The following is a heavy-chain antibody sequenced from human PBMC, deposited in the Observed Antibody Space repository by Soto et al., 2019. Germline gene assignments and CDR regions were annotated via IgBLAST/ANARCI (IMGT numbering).Heavy chain of an antibody. CDR2: IYSGGST. D-gene: IGHD4-17*01. CDR1: GFTVSSNY. Sequence: EVQLVESGGGLVQPGGSLRLSCAASGFTVSSNYMSWVRQAPGKGLEWGSGIYSGGSTYYADSVKGRFTISRDNSKNTLYLKMKSRRAEDTAVYYCARDSFGDSPLSPRYYYYMDVWCKGTTVTVSS. J-gene: IGHJ6*03. V-gene: IGHV3-66*01. CDR3: ARDSFGDSPLSPRYYYYMDV.